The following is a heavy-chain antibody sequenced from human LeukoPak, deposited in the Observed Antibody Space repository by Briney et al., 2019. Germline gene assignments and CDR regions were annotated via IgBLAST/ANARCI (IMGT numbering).Heavy chain of an antibody. V-gene: IGHV1-18*01. CDR1: GYTFTSYG. CDR3: ARVYSTHDAFDI. Sequence: ASVKVSCKASGYTFTSYGISWVRQAPGQGLEWMGWISAYNGNTNYAQKLQGRVTMTTDTSTSTVYMELRSLRSDDTAAYYCARVYSTHDAFDIWGQGTMVTVSS. CDR2: ISAYNGNT. J-gene: IGHJ3*02. D-gene: IGHD4-11*01.